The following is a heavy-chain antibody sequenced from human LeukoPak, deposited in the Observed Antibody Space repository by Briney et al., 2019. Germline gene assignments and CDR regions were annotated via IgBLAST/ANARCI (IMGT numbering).Heavy chain of an antibody. D-gene: IGHD6-13*01. CDR1: GDSISSNS. CDR3: AIDRGTSSWLENFDY. CDR2: IHNSGST. J-gene: IGHJ4*02. V-gene: IGHV4-4*07. Sequence: SETLSLTCTVSGDSISSNSWSWIRQPAGKGLEWIGRIHNSGSTNYNASLIGRVTMSVDMSKNQFSLKLSSVTAADTAVYYCAIDRGTSSWLENFDYWGQGSLVTVSS.